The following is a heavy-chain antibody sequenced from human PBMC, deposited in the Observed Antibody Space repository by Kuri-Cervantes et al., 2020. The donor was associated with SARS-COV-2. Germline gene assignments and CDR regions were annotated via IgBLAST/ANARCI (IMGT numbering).Heavy chain of an antibody. Sequence: GGSLRLSCTVSGGSISSGDYYWSWIRQPPGKGLEWMGIICPGDSDTRYSPSFQGQVTISADKSISTAYLQWSSLKASDTAMYYCASSRGSWENDAFDIWGQGTMVTVSS. CDR3: ASSRGSWENDAFDI. CDR1: GGSISSGDYYW. V-gene: IGHV5-51*01. D-gene: IGHD6-13*01. J-gene: IGHJ3*02. CDR2: ICPGDSDT.